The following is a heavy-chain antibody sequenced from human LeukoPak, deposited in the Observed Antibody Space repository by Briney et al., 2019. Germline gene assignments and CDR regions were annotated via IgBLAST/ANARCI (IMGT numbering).Heavy chain of an antibody. V-gene: IGHV6-1*01. D-gene: IGHD3-10*01. J-gene: IGHJ6*02. CDR2: PYYRAKSYN. CDR3: ARDRLLYGSGLYYYYYGMDV. Sequence: SPTVSLTCAVSGYSVTSNNVPWKWLTPSPSRDLEGLGNPYYRAKSYNDYEVSVKSRITINPDTSKNQFSLQLNPVTPEDTAVYYCARDRLLYGSGLYYYYYGMDVWGQGTTVNVSS. CDR1: GYSVTSNNVP.